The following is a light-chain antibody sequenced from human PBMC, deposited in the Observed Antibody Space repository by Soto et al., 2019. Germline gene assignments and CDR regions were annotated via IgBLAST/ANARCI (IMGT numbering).Light chain of an antibody. CDR1: QSVRTL. CDR3: QQRSNWPPIT. CDR2: DAS. Sequence: LLTQSPATLSLSPGDRATLACRASQSVRTLLAWYQQKPGQAPRLLIYDASNRATVVPARFSGSGSGTDFTLTISSLEHEDFAVYFCQQRSNWPPITFGQGTRLEIK. V-gene: IGKV3-11*01. J-gene: IGKJ5*01.